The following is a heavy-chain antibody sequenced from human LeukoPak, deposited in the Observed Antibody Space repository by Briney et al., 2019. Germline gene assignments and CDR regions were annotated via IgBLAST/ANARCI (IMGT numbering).Heavy chain of an antibody. CDR1: GFTFSSYP. CDR2: IIGSGITT. Sequence: GGSLRLSCAASGFTFSSYPMSWVRQAPGKGLEWVSVIIGSGITTFYADSVKGRFTISRDNYKNTLYLQMNSLRAEDTAIYYCAKLWTGSYPRYFDYWGQGTLVTVSS. J-gene: IGHJ4*02. D-gene: IGHD3-10*01. V-gene: IGHV3-23*01. CDR3: AKLWTGSYPRYFDY.